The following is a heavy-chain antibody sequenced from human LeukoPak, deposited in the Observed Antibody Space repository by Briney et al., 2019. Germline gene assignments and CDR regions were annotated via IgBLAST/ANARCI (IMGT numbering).Heavy chain of an antibody. D-gene: IGHD1-26*01. CDR2: ITSDGGGT. J-gene: IGHJ4*02. CDR1: GFTFSNDW. V-gene: IGHV3-74*01. CDR3: ARGGVTGAWDY. Sequence: GGSLRLSCAASGFTFSNDWMHWVRQAPGKGLVWVSLITSDGGGTSYADSVKGRFTISRDNAKNTLYLQMNSLRAEVTAVYYCARGGVTGAWDYWGQGILVTLSS.